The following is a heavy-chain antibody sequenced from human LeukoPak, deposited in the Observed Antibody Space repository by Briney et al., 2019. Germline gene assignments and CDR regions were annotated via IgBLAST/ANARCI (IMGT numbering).Heavy chain of an antibody. CDR1: GGSISSSSYY. J-gene: IGHJ4*02. CDR3: ARGSAWYFVY. CDR2: IYYSGST. Sequence: SETLSLTCTVSGGSISSSSYYWGWIRQPPGKGLEWIGSIYYSGSTYYNPSLKSRVTITVDTSKNQFSLKLSSATAADTALYYCARGSAWYFVYWGQGTLVTVSS. D-gene: IGHD6-19*01. V-gene: IGHV4-39*07.